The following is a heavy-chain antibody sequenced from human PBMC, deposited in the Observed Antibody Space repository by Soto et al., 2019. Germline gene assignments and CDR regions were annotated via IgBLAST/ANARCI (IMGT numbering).Heavy chain of an antibody. CDR3: ARQRTTVVTQAYFEH. CDR1: GESISSSSYY. V-gene: IGHV4-39*01. CDR2: IYYSGRT. Sequence: SETLSLTCIVSGESISSSSYYWGWIRQPPGKGLEWIGSIYYSGRTYYNPSFKSRVTISIDTSKNQFSLKLSSVTATDTAVYYCARQRTTVVTQAYFEHWGQGALVTVPQ. J-gene: IGHJ4*02. D-gene: IGHD2-21*02.